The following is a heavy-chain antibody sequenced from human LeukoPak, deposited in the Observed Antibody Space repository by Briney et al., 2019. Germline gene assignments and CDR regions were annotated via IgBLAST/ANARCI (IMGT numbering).Heavy chain of an antibody. CDR2: ISWNSGSI. D-gene: IGHD1-1*01. CDR3: ARGRTTGTRLDFDY. J-gene: IGHJ4*02. V-gene: IGHV3-9*01. CDR1: GFTFDDYA. Sequence: GGSLRLSCAASGFTFDDYAMHWVRQAPGKGLEWVSGISWNSGSIGYADSVKGRFTISRDNAKNSLYLQMNSLRADDTAVYYCARGRTTGTRLDFDYWGQGTRVTVSS.